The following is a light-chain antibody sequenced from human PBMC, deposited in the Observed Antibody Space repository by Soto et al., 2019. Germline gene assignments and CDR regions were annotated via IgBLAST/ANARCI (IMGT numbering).Light chain of an antibody. CDR2: DAS. Sequence: EIVLTQSPATLSLSPGERATLSCRASQSVNSYLAWYQQKPGQAPRLLIYDASNRATGIPARFSGSGSGTDFTLPISSLEPEDFAVYYCQQRTNWPWTFGQGTKVEIK. CDR3: QQRTNWPWT. CDR1: QSVNSY. J-gene: IGKJ1*01. V-gene: IGKV3-11*01.